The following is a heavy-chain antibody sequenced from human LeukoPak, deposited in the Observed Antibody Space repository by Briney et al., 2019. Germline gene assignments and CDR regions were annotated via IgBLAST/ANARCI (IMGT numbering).Heavy chain of an antibody. J-gene: IGHJ6*02. CDR3: ARGAGAYYDSSGIMDV. V-gene: IGHV3-53*01. CDR2: IYSGGST. Sequence: GGSLRLSCAASGFTVSSNYMSWVRQAPGKGLEWVSVIYSGGSTYYADSVKGRFTISRDNSKNTLYLQMNSLRAEDTAVYYCARGAGAYYDSSGIMDVWGQGTTVTVSS. D-gene: IGHD3-22*01. CDR1: GFTVSSNY.